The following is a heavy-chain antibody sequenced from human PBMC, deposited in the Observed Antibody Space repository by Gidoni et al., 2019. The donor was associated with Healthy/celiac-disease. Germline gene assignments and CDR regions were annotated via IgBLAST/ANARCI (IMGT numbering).Heavy chain of an antibody. CDR2: ISGSGGST. CDR3: AKDLSRIAAAGDCAFDI. D-gene: IGHD6-13*01. J-gene: IGHJ3*02. CDR1: GFPFSSYA. V-gene: IGHV3-23*01. Sequence: EVQLLESGGGLVQPGGSLRLSCAASGFPFSSYAMSWVRQAPGKGLEWVSAISGSGGSTYYADSVKGRFTISRDNSKNTLYLQMNSLRAEDTAVYYCAKDLSRIAAAGDCAFDIWGQGTMVTVSS.